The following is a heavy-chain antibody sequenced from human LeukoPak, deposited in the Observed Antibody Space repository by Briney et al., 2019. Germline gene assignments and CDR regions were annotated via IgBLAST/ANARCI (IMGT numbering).Heavy chain of an antibody. V-gene: IGHV3-21*01. D-gene: IGHD3-10*01. Sequence: GGSLRLSCAASGFTFSRYSMNWVRLAPGKGLEWVSSISGGFRNCADSVKGRFTISRDNAENSLFLYMNNLRPEDTAVYYCARGYTSGSYSFAFDYWGQGTLVTVSS. CDR2: ISGGFR. CDR1: GFTFSRYS. J-gene: IGHJ4*02. CDR3: ARGYTSGSYSFAFDY.